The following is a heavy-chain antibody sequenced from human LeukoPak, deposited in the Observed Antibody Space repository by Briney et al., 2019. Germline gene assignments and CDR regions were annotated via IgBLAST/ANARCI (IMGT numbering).Heavy chain of an antibody. Sequence: GGSLRLSCAASGFTVSSNYMSWVRPAPGKGPGWVSVIYSGGSTYYADSVKGRFTISRDNSKNTLYLQMNSLRAEDTAVYYCARDRAVAGLLDYWGQGTLVTVSS. V-gene: IGHV3-53*01. CDR2: IYSGGST. CDR1: GFTVSSNY. CDR3: ARDRAVAGLLDY. J-gene: IGHJ4*02. D-gene: IGHD6-19*01.